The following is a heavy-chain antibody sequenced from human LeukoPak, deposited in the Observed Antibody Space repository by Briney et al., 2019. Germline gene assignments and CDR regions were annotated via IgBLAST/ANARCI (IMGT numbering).Heavy chain of an antibody. CDR3: ARDQELYSSGYPFFDY. D-gene: IGHD6-19*01. Sequence: GGSLRLSCAASGFTFSSYWMHWVRQAPGKGLVWVSRINSDGSSTNYADSVKGRFTISRDNAKNTLYLQMNSLRAEDTAVYYCARDQELYSSGYPFFDYWGQGTLVTVSS. CDR1: GFTFSSYW. CDR2: INSDGSST. V-gene: IGHV3-74*01. J-gene: IGHJ4*02.